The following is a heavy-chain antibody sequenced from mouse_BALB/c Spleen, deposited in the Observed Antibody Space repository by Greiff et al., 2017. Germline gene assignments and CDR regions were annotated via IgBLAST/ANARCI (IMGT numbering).Heavy chain of an antibody. D-gene: IGHD2-2*01. V-gene: IGHV5-9-4*01. J-gene: IGHJ4*01. CDR3: ARKYGYDLNYAMDY. CDR1: GFTFSSYA. Sequence: EVKLVESGGGLVKPGGSLKLSCAASGFTFSSYAMSWVRQSPEKRLEWVAEISSGGSYTYYPDTVTGRFTISRDNAKNTLYLEMSSLRSEDTAMYYCARKYGYDLNYAMDYWGQGTSVTVSS. CDR2: ISSGGSYT.